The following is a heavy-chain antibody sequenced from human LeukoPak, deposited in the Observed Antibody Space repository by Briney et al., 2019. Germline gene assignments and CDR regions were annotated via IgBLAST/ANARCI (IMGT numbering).Heavy chain of an antibody. V-gene: IGHV3-23*01. J-gene: IGHJ5*02. CDR1: GFTFSSYA. D-gene: IGHD6-13*01. Sequence: KSGGSLRLSCAASGFTFSSYAMSWVRQAPGKGLEWVSAISGSGGSTYYADSVKGRFTISRDNAKNSLYLQMNSLRAEDTAVYYCARSGIAAAGTNWFDPWGQGTLVTVSS. CDR3: ARSGIAAAGTNWFDP. CDR2: ISGSGGST.